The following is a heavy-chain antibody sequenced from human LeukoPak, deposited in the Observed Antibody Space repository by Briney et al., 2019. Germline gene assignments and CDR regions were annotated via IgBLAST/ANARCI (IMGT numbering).Heavy chain of an antibody. CDR1: GYTFTSYY. J-gene: IGHJ1*01. Sequence: GASVNVSCKASGYTFTSYYTHWVRQAPGQGLEWMGIINPSGGSTSYAQKFQGRVTMTRDTSTSTVYMGLSSLRSEDTAVYYCARSATMVRGVLKHWGQGTLVTASS. D-gene: IGHD3-10*01. CDR2: INPSGGST. V-gene: IGHV1-46*01. CDR3: ARSATMVRGVLKH.